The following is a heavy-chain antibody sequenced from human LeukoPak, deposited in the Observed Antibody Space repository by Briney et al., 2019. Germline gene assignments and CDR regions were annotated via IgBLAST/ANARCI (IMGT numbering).Heavy chain of an antibody. CDR3: ARSSKVVPAAIWFDP. Sequence: SETLSLTCAVYGGSFSGYYWSWIRQHPGKGLEWIGYIYYSGSTYYNPSLKSRVTISVDTSKNQFSLKLSSVTAADTAVYYCARSSKVVPAAIWFDPWGQGTLVTVSS. CDR2: IYYSGST. D-gene: IGHD2-2*01. J-gene: IGHJ5*02. CDR1: GGSFSGYY. V-gene: IGHV4-31*11.